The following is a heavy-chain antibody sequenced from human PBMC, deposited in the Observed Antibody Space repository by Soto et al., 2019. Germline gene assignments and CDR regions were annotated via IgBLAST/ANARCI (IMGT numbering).Heavy chain of an antibody. V-gene: IGHV3-74*01. D-gene: IGHD3-10*01. CDR2: ISTDGMIK. CDR1: EFTLSTYW. CDR3: ARDTPERGQVFDL. Sequence: EVQLVESGGGLVQPGGSLRLSCTASEFTLSTYWMDWVRQVPGKGLTWVSRISTDGMIKNYADSVKGRFTISRDNSKNTLYLQMNSLRADDTGLYFCARDTPERGQVFDLWGQGTLVTVSS. J-gene: IGHJ5*02.